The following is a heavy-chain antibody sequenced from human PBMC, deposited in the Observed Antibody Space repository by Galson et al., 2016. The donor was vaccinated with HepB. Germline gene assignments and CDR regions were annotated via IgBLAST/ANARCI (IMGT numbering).Heavy chain of an antibody. Sequence: SLRLSCAATGLTFSNYAMTWVRLAPGKGLEWVSSISGDTTTTYYADSVKGRFTISRGNSKNTFYLQMNSLRAEDTASYYCAKGGGSTWYISPHFVDPWGQGTLVTVSS. V-gene: IGHV3-23*01. J-gene: IGHJ5*02. CDR3: AKGGGSTWYISPHFVDP. D-gene: IGHD6-13*01. CDR1: GLTFSNYA. CDR2: ISGDTTTT.